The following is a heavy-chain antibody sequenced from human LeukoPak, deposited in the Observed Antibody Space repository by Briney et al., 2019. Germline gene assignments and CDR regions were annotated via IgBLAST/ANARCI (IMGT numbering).Heavy chain of an antibody. CDR2: ISNDERNK. CDR3: VKDKHRDGYTYGVYDS. Sequence: ERSLRLSCEASGFNFHNFAMHWVRQAPGKGLEWVAVISNDERNKYYTDSVKGRFTISRDNAKNSLDLQMSSLRPEDTALYYCVKDKHRDGYTYGVYDSWGQGTLITVSS. V-gene: IGHV3-30*04. J-gene: IGHJ5*01. D-gene: IGHD5-18*01. CDR1: GFNFHNFA.